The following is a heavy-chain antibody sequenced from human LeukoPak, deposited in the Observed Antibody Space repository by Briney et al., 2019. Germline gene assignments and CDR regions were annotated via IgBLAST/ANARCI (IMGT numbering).Heavy chain of an antibody. CDR3: ARGQPLDY. D-gene: IGHD6-13*01. J-gene: IGHJ4*02. Sequence: PSETLSLTCTVSGGSISSGGYYWSWIRQPPGKGLEWIGYIYHSGSTYYNSSLKSRVTISVDRSKNQFSLKLSSVTAADTAVYYCARGQPLDYWGQGTLVTVSS. V-gene: IGHV4-30-2*01. CDR1: GGSISSGGYY. CDR2: IYHSGST.